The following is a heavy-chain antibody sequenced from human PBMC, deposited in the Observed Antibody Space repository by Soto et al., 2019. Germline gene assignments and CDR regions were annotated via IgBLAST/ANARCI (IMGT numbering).Heavy chain of an antibody. V-gene: IGHV4-31*03. Sequence: SETLSLTCTVTGGSINSAGYYWNWIRQHPGKGLECIGNIYYTGSIYYNPYLKSRLAISVDTSKNQFSLKLSSVTAADTAVYYCSRARHYYDSGATSPLYYFDYWGQGTLVTVPQ. D-gene: IGHD3-22*01. CDR3: SRARHYYDSGATSPLYYFDY. CDR1: GGSINSAGYY. CDR2: IYYTGSI. J-gene: IGHJ4*02.